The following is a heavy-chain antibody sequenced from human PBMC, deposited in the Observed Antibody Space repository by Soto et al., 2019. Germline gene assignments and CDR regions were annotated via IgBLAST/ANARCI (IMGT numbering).Heavy chain of an antibody. V-gene: IGHV1-8*01. Sequence: GASVKVSCKASGYAFTSYDINWVRQATGQGLEWMGWMNPNSGNAGYAQKFQGRVTMTRNTSISTAYMELSSLRSEDTAVYYCARGGAYSGYDSDYWGQGTLVTVSS. CDR3: ARGGAYSGYDSDY. CDR1: GYAFTSYD. J-gene: IGHJ4*02. CDR2: MNPNSGNA. D-gene: IGHD5-12*01.